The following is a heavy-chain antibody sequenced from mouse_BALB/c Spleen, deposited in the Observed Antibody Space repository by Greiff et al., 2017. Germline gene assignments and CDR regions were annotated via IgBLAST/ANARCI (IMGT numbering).Heavy chain of an antibody. CDR3: ARDGQTGTLYYYAMDY. CDR1: GFTFSSYG. D-gene: IGHD4-1*01. Sequence: DVQLVESGGGLVQPGGSLKLSCAASGFTFSSYGMSWVRQTPDKRLELVATINSNGGSTYYPDSVKGRFTISRDNAKNTLYLQMSSLKSEDTAMYYCARDGQTGTLYYYAMDYWGQGTSVTVSS. V-gene: IGHV5-6-3*01. CDR2: INSNGGST. J-gene: IGHJ4*01.